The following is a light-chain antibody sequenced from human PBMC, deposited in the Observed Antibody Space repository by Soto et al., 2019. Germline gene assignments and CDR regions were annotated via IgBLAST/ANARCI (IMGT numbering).Light chain of an antibody. CDR1: QSVNNN. J-gene: IGKJ4*01. CDR3: QQYYNWPLS. CDR2: GAS. Sequence: ERVMTQSPGTVSVSPGERATLSRRASQSVNNNLAWYQQKPGQAPRLLIYGASTRATGIPARFSGSGSGTDFTLTISSLQSEDFAVYYCQQYYNWPLSFGGGTKVEIK. V-gene: IGKV3-15*01.